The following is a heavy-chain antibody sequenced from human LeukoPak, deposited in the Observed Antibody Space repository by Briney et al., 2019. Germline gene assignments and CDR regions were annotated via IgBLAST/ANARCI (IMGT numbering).Heavy chain of an antibody. D-gene: IGHD4-17*01. Sequence: TGGSLRLSCAASGFTFSSYGMHWARQAPGKGLEWVAVISYDGSNKYYADSVKGRFTISRDNSKNTLYLQMNSLRAEDTAVYYCAGTTVANLDYWGQGTLVTVSS. CDR3: AGTTVANLDY. CDR2: ISYDGSNK. V-gene: IGHV3-30*03. CDR1: GFTFSSYG. J-gene: IGHJ4*02.